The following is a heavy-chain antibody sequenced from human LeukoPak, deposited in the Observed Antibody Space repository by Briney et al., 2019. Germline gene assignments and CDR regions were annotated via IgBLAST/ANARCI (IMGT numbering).Heavy chain of an antibody. CDR1: GGSISSSMYY. CDR2: IYYSATT. J-gene: IGHJ3*02. CDR3: ARFGRRQLGAFDI. D-gene: IGHD3-10*01. Sequence: SETLSLTCTVSGGSISSSMYYWGWIRQPPGKGLEWIGSIYYSATTYYNPSLESRVTLSVDTSKNQFSLRLSSVTAADTAVYYCARFGRRQLGAFDIWGLGTMVTVSS. V-gene: IGHV4-39*01.